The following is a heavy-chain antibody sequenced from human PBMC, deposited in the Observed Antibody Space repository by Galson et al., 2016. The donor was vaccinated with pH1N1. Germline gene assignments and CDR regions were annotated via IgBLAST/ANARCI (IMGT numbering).Heavy chain of an antibody. Sequence: SLRLSCAASGVTFSNNYMSWVRQAPGRGLEWVSCIYSGGDTYYADSVKGRFTVSRDSSKNTVYLQMNSLRAEDTAVYYCARDTGAWGQGTLVTVSS. CDR3: ARDTGA. CDR2: IYSGGDT. D-gene: IGHD7-27*01. J-gene: IGHJ5*02. V-gene: IGHV3-53*01. CDR1: GVTFSNNY.